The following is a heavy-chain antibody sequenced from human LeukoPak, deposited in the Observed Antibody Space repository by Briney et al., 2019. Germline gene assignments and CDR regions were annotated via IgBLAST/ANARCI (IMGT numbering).Heavy chain of an antibody. CDR1: GGSISSSNW. V-gene: IGHV4-4*02. CDR2: IYHSGST. J-gene: IGHJ4*02. D-gene: IGHD3-10*01. CDR3: ARAYTDRPITMVRGAHFDY. Sequence: SGTLSLTCAVSGGSISSSNWWSWVRPPPGKGLEWIGEIYHSGSTNYNPSLKSRVTISVDKSKNQFSLKLSSVTAADTAVYYCARAYTDRPITMVRGAHFDYWGQGTLVTVSS.